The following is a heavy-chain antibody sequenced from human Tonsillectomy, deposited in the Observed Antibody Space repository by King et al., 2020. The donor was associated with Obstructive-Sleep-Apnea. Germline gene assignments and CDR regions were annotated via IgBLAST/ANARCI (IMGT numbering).Heavy chain of an antibody. Sequence: QLQESGPGLVKPSETLSLTCTVSGGSISSYYWSWIRQPPGKGLEWIGYIYYSGSTNYNPSLKSRVTISVDTSKNQFSLKLSSVTAADTAVYYCARLRINYYNSSGYTLFFDYWGQGTLVTVSS. CDR1: GGSISSYY. CDR2: IYYSGST. J-gene: IGHJ4*02. D-gene: IGHD3-22*01. V-gene: IGHV4-59*08. CDR3: ARLRINYYNSSGYTLFFDY.